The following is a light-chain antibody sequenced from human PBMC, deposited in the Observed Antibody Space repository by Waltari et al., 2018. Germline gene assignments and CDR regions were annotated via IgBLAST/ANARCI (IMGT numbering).Light chain of an antibody. CDR1: QSVLYSSNNKNC. CDR2: WAS. J-gene: IGKJ4*01. V-gene: IGKV4-1*01. Sequence: DIVMTQSPDSLTVSLCERATINCKSSQSVLYSSNNKNCLAWYQQKPGQPPKLLFYWASTRESGVPDRFSGSGSGTDFTLTISSLQAEDVAVYYCQQYYTLPLTFGGGTKVEIK. CDR3: QQYYTLPLT.